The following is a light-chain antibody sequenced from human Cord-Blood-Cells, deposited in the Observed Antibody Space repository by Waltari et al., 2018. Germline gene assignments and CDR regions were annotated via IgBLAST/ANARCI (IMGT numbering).Light chain of an antibody. CDR1: SSNIGRNY. V-gene: IGLV1-47*01. CDR2: RNN. CDR3: AAWDDSLSGNWV. J-gene: IGLJ3*02. Sequence: QSVLTQPPSASGTPGQRVTIPCSGSSSNIGRNYVYWYQQLPGTAPKLLIYRNNQRPSGVPDRFSGSKSGTSAPLAISGLRSEDEADYYCAAWDDSLSGNWVFGGGTKLTVL.